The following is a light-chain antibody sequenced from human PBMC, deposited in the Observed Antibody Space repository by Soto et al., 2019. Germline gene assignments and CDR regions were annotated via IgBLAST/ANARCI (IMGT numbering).Light chain of an antibody. CDR1: QDIRSH. V-gene: IGKV3-15*01. CDR2: GAS. Sequence: EIVLTQCPATLSLSPGERATLSCRASQDIRSHLAWYQQKPGQAPRLLIYGASTRATGIPARFSGSGSGTEFTLTISSLQSEDSATYYCQQLYIFPLTFGQGTRLEIK. CDR3: QQLYIFPLT. J-gene: IGKJ5*01.